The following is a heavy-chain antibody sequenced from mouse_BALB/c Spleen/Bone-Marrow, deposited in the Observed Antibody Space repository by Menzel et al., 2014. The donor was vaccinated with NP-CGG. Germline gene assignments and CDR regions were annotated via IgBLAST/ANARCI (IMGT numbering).Heavy chain of an antibody. CDR2: IYPYNGGT. CDR3: ARGWLLSWFAY. V-gene: IGHV1S29*02. J-gene: IGHJ3*01. Sequence: EVKLVESGPELVKPGASVKISCKASGYTFSDYNMHWVKQSHGKSLEWIGNIYPYNGGTGYNQKFKRKATLTGDNSSSTAYMELRSLTSEDSAVYHCARGWLLSWFAYWGQGTLVTGSA. D-gene: IGHD2-3*01. CDR1: GYTFSDYN.